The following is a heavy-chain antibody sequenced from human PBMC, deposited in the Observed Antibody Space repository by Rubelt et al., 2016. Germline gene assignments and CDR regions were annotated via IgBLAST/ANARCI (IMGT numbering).Heavy chain of an antibody. CDR1: GFTFSSYA. J-gene: IGHJ2*01. V-gene: IGHV3-23*01. CDR2: ISGSGGST. Sequence: EVQLLESGGGLVQPGGSLRLSCAASGFTFSSYAMSWVRQAPGKGLEWVSAISGSGGSTYYADSVKGRFTISRDNAKNTLYLQMNSLRAEDTAVYYCAKTNWGLWYFDLWGRGTLVTVSS. CDR3: AKTNWGLWYFDL. D-gene: IGHD7-27*01.